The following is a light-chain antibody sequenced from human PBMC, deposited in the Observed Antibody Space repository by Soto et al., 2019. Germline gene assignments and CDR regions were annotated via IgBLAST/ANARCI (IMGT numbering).Light chain of an antibody. CDR3: AAWDDSLNGSF. CDR1: SSNIGSNT. J-gene: IGLJ1*01. CDR2: SNN. Sequence: QSVLTQPPSAPGTPGQRVTISCSGSSSNIGSNTVNWYQQLPGTAPKLLIYSNNQRPSGVPDRFSGSKSGTSASLAISGLQSEDEADYYCAAWDDSLNGSFFGTGTKVTVL. V-gene: IGLV1-44*01.